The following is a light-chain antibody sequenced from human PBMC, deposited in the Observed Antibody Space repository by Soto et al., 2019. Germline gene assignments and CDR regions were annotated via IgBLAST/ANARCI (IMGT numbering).Light chain of an antibody. CDR3: CSYAGSYTYV. Sequence: QSALTQPASVSGSPGQSITISCTGTTSDVGGYDYVSWYQQHPGQAPKLLIYDVSKRPSGVPDRFSGSKSGNTASLTISGLQAEDEADYYCCSYAGSYTYVFGTGTKLTVL. CDR1: TSDVGGYDY. V-gene: IGLV2-11*01. J-gene: IGLJ1*01. CDR2: DVS.